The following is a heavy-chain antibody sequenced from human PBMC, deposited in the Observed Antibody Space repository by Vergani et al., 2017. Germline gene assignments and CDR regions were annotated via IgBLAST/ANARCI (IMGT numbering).Heavy chain of an antibody. Sequence: QVQLVQSGSELKKPGASVKVSCKASRYTFTTYAMYWVRQAPGQGLQWMGWINTNTGNPTYAQGFTVRFVFSLHTSVSTAYLQISSLKAEDTAVYYCARGDDYSDHDPNYWGQGTLVTVSS. J-gene: IGHJ4*02. CDR1: RYTFTTYA. CDR2: INTNTGNP. D-gene: IGHD4-17*01. CDR3: ARGDDYSDHDPNY. V-gene: IGHV7-4-1*02.